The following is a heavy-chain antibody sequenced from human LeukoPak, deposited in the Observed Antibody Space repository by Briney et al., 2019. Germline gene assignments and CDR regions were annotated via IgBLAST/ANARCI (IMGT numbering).Heavy chain of an antibody. CDR2: TRYDGSNK. Sequence: GGSLRLSCAASGFTFSSYGMHWVRQAPGKGLEWVAFTRYDGSNKYYADSVKGRFTISRDNSKNTLYLQMNSLRAEDTAVYYCAKEGSGSYFWRGGVDYWGQGTLVTVSS. CDR3: AKEGSGSYFWRGGVDY. D-gene: IGHD1-26*01. J-gene: IGHJ4*02. V-gene: IGHV3-30*02. CDR1: GFTFSSYG.